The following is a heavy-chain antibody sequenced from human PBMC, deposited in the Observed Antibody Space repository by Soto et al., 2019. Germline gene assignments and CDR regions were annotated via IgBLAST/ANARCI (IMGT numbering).Heavy chain of an antibody. CDR2: IYNSGST. Sequence: QVQLQESGPGLVKPSETLSLTCTVSGGSISSYYWTWIRQPPGKGLEWIGFIYNSGSTHYNPSLRSRVTISVDTSKNQFSLKLMSVTAADTAVYYCASMGYHYGSGSYPLDYWGQGTLVTVSS. D-gene: IGHD3-10*01. CDR1: GGSISSYY. CDR3: ASMGYHYGSGSYPLDY. J-gene: IGHJ4*02. V-gene: IGHV4-59*08.